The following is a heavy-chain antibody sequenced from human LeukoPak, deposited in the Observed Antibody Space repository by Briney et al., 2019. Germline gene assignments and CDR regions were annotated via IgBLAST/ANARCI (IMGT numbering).Heavy chain of an antibody. J-gene: IGHJ3*02. D-gene: IGHD3-22*01. CDR1: GYSFTSYW. CDR3: ARPHYYDSSGYYMGAFDI. Sequence: GASLKISCKRSGYSFTSYWIGWVRQLPGKGLECMGVISPGDSDTRYRPSFQGQVTVSADKSISTAYLQWSSLKASDTAMYYCARPHYYDSSGYYMGAFDIWGQGTMVTVSS. CDR2: ISPGDSDT. V-gene: IGHV5-51*01.